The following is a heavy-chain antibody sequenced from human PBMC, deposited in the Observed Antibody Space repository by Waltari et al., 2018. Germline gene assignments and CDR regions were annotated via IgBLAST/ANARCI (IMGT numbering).Heavy chain of an antibody. V-gene: IGHV1-8*01. CDR2: MNPNSGNT. Sequence: QVQLVQSGAEVKKPGASVKVSCKASGYTFTSYDINWVRQATGQGLEWMGWMNPNSGNTGYAQKFQGRVTMTRNTSISTAYMELSSLRSEDTAVYYCARVDYDFWSGYYFFDYWGQGTLVTVSS. D-gene: IGHD3-3*01. CDR3: ARVDYDFWSGYYFFDY. J-gene: IGHJ4*02. CDR1: GYTFTSYD.